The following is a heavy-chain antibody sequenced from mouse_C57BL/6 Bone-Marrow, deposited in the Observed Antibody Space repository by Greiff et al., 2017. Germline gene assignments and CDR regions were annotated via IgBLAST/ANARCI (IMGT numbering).Heavy chain of an antibody. CDR2: IYPRSGTT. Sequence: QVQLQQSGAELARPGASVKLSCKASGYTFTSYGISWVKQRTGQGLEWIGEIYPRSGTTYYNEKFKGKATLTADKSSSTAYMELRSLTSEDSAVYFCARGVAYYSNYGAWFVYWGQGTLVTVSA. D-gene: IGHD2-5*01. V-gene: IGHV1-81*01. CDR1: GYTFTSYG. J-gene: IGHJ3*01. CDR3: ARGVAYYSNYGAWFVY.